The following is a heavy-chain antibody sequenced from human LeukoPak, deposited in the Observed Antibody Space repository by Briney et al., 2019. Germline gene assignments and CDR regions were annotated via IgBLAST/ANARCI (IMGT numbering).Heavy chain of an antibody. J-gene: IGHJ5*02. V-gene: IGHV3-11*01. CDR3: ARDSQGAYDFWSGYYKHWFDP. D-gene: IGHD3-3*01. Sequence: PGGSLRLSCAASGFTFSDYYMSWIRQAPGKGLEWVSYISSSGSTIYYADSVKGRFTTSRDNAKNSLYLQMNSLRAEDTAVYYCARDSQGAYDFWSGYYKHWFDPWGQGTLVTVSS. CDR1: GFTFSDYY. CDR2: ISSSGSTI.